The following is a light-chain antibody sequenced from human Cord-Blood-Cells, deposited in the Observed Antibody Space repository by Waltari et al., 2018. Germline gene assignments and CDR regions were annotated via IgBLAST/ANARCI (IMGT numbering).Light chain of an antibody. CDR1: QSISSY. V-gene: IGKV1-39*01. CDR2: GAS. Sequence: DIQMTQSPSSLSASVGARVTITCRASQSISSYLNWYQQKPGTAPKLLIYGASSLQSVVPSRVSGSGSGTDFTLTISSLQPEDFATYYCQQSYSTLTFGGGTKVEIK. CDR3: QQSYSTLT. J-gene: IGKJ4*01.